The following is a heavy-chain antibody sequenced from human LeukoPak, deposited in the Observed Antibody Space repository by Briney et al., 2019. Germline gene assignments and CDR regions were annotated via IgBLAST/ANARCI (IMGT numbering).Heavy chain of an antibody. V-gene: IGHV3-30*18. CDR3: AKDTRPYYYDSSHFDY. D-gene: IGHD3-22*01. CDR2: ISYDGSNK. Sequence: GGSLRLSCAASGFTFSSYGMPWVRQAPGKGLEWVAVISYDGSNKYYADSVKGRFTISRDNSKNTLYLQMNSLRAEDTAVYYCAKDTRPYYYDSSHFDYWGQGTLVTVSS. J-gene: IGHJ4*02. CDR1: GFTFSSYG.